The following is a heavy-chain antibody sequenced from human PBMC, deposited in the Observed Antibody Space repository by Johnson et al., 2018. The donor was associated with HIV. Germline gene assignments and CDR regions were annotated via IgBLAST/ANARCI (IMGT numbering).Heavy chain of an antibody. V-gene: IGHV3-53*01. Sequence: VQLVESGGGLIQPGGSLRLSCAASGLTVSSNYMSWVRQAPGQGLEWVSVISSGGSPYYADPVKGRFPISRDNSKNTLYLQMNSLRAEDTAVYYCVKSLFSISWPYDAFDMWGQGTMVTVS. D-gene: IGHD2/OR15-2a*01. CDR3: VKSLFSISWPYDAFDM. J-gene: IGHJ3*02. CDR2: ISSGGSP. CDR1: GLTVSSNY.